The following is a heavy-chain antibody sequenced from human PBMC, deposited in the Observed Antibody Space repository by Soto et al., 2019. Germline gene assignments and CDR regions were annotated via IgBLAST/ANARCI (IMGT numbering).Heavy chain of an antibody. CDR1: GFTFRSGA. V-gene: IGHV3-23*01. Sequence: EVQLLESGGGLVQPGGSLRLACAASGFTFRSGAMGWVRQAPGKGLEWVSDIIDSGGGTYYADSVKGRFTISRDNSKSTLYLQMNSLSAEDTALYYCAKGRSYYYYYAVDGWGQGTTVTVSS. CDR3: AKGRSYYYYYAVDG. J-gene: IGHJ6*02. CDR2: IIDSGGGT.